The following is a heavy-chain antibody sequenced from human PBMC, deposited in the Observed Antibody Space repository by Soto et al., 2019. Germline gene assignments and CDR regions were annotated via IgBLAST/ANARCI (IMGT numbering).Heavy chain of an antibody. Sequence: SETLSLTCTVSGGSISSRDSYWGWIRQPPGKGLEWIGSFHYSGSTYYNPSLKSRVTISVDTSKNQLSLRVTSVTAADTAVYYCARGFGRSHFDHWGQGTLVTVSS. CDR2: FHYSGST. CDR3: ARGFGRSHFDH. CDR1: GGSISSRDSY. V-gene: IGHV4-39*01. J-gene: IGHJ4*02. D-gene: IGHD3-16*01.